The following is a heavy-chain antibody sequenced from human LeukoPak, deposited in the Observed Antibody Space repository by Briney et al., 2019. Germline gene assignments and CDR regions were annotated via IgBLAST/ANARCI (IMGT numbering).Heavy chain of an antibody. CDR2: INIRNGAT. Sequence: GASVKVSCKASGYTFTDYYMHWVRQAPGQGLEWMGWINIRNGATHSAQKFQGRVTLTRDTSIDTAYMGLTGLTSDDTALYYCARDRDYSSAPGEWWGQGTLVTVSS. J-gene: IGHJ4*02. V-gene: IGHV1-2*02. CDR3: ARDRDYSSAPGEW. CDR1: GYTFTDYY. D-gene: IGHD6-25*01.